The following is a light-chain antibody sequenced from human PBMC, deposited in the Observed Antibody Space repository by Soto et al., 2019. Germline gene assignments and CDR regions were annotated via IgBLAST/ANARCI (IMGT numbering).Light chain of an antibody. Sequence: DIKLTQSPSTLSASVGDRVTITCRASQSIMTWWAWYQQKPGKAPKLLIYMSSDLDVGVPLRFSGSGSATELDFTISSMQLDDDATSYCQQYNDYSPWTFGQGTKVEIK. V-gene: IGKV1-5*03. CDR1: QSIMTW. CDR3: QQYNDYSPWT. CDR2: MSS. J-gene: IGKJ1*01.